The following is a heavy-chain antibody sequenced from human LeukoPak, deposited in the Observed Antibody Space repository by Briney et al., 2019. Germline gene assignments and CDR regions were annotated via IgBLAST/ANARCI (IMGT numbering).Heavy chain of an antibody. D-gene: IGHD3-9*01. CDR2: LDPEDGEL. J-gene: IGHJ4*02. CDR1: GNIYTELS. V-gene: IGHV1-24*01. Sequence: ASVKVSCKFSGNIYTELSMHWVRQAPGKGLEWMGGLDPEDGELVYAQQFQGRVTMTEDRDADIAYMELRSLTSEDTAVYYCARGGPGDIYKRFDYWGQGTLVTVSS. CDR3: ARGGPGDIYKRFDY.